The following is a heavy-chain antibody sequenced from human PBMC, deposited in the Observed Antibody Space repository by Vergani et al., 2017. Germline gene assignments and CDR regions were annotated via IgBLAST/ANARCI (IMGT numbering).Heavy chain of an antibody. V-gene: IGHV3-23*01. D-gene: IGHD3-10*01. Sequence: EVQLLESGGGLVQPGGSLRLSCAASGFTFSSYAMSWVRQAPGKGLEWVSAISGSGGSTYYADSVKGRFPISRDNSKNTLYLQMNSLRAEDTAVYYCAKDHPTIWFGELGLFDYWGQGTLVTVSS. CDR1: GFTFSSYA. CDR2: ISGSGGST. CDR3: AKDHPTIWFGELGLFDY. J-gene: IGHJ4*02.